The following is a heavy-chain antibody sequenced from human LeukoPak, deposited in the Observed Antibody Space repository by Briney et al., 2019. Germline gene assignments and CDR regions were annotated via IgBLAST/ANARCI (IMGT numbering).Heavy chain of an antibody. J-gene: IGHJ4*02. CDR1: GFTFSSYG. Sequence: GGSLRLSCAASGFTFSSYGMNWVRQAPGKGLEWVSYIRSSSSTIDYADSVKGRFTIPRDNAKNSLYLQMNSLRAEDTAVYYCARAGRPSSGYPFDYWGQGTLVTVSS. CDR2: IRSSSSTI. CDR3: ARAGRPSSGYPFDY. D-gene: IGHD3-22*01. V-gene: IGHV3-48*04.